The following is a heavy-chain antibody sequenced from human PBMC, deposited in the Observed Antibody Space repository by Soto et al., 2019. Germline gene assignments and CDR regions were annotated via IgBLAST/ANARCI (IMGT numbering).Heavy chain of an antibody. D-gene: IGHD6-13*01. CDR1: GGTFSNYA. J-gene: IGHJ5*02. CDR2: IIPIFGTA. V-gene: IGHV1-69*13. Sequence: SVKVSCKASGGTFSNYAIGWVRQAPGQGLEWMGGIIPIFGTANYAQKFQGRVTITADESTSTAYMELSSLRSEDTAVYYCARDLTYSLDGWNWFDPWGQGTLVTVSS. CDR3: ARDLTYSLDGWNWFDP.